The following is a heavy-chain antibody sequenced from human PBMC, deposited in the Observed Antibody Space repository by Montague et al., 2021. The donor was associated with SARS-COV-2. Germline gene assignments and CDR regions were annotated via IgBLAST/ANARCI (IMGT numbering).Heavy chain of an antibody. Sequence: SETLSLTCTVSGGSISSYYWSWIRQPPPRGLQRIGYISYSGSTNYNPSLKRRGTISVDTSKNHFILRLSSVTAADTAVYYCVNFRRTQLLFGTLYYGMDVWGQGTTVTVSS. J-gene: IGHJ6*02. CDR2: ISYSGST. V-gene: IGHV4-59*01. D-gene: IGHD2-2*01. CDR1: GGSISSYY. CDR3: VNFRRTQLLFGTLYYGMDV.